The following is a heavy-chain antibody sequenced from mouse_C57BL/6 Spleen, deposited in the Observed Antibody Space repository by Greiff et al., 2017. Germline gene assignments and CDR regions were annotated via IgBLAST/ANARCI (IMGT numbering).Heavy chain of an antibody. J-gene: IGHJ2*01. Sequence: VKLVESGPELVKPGASVKLSCKASGYAFSSSWMNWVKQRPGTGLEWIGRIYPGDGDTNYNGKFKGKATLTADKSSSTAYMQLSSLTSEDSAVYFCAPDSSGYDYWGQGTTLTVSS. CDR3: APDSSGYDY. CDR1: GYAFSSSW. D-gene: IGHD3-2*02. V-gene: IGHV1-82*01. CDR2: IYPGDGDT.